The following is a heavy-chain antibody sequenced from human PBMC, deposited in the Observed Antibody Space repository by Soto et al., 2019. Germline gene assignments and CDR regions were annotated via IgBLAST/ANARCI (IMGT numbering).Heavy chain of an antibody. V-gene: IGHV1-46*01. Sequence: ASVKVSCKASGYTFTHYDIPWVRQAPRQGLEWMRIINPKEGITTYAQKFRAGFSMTRDTSTSTGYLERSSLRSEDSAVYYCATSVNSALAFDDWGQGTLVTVSS. J-gene: IGHJ4*02. CDR2: INPKEGIT. CDR1: GYTFTHYD. CDR3: ATSVNSALAFDD. D-gene: IGHD5-18*01.